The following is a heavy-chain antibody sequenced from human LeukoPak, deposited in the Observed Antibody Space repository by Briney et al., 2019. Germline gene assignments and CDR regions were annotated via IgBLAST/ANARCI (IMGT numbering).Heavy chain of an antibody. CDR1: GFSFTGSV. CDR3: ATHSSRWYDHDAFDI. CDR2: IVVGSGNT. Sequence: SVKVSCKASGFSFTGSVIQWVRQARGQRLEWIGWIVVGSGNTNYAQKFQERVTITRDRSTSTAYMELSSLRSEDTALYYCATHSSRWYDHDAFDIWGQGTMVTVSS. D-gene: IGHD6-19*01. J-gene: IGHJ3*02. V-gene: IGHV1-58*02.